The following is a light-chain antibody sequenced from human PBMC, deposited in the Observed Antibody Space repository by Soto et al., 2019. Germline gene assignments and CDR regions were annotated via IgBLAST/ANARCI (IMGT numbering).Light chain of an antibody. Sequence: DIQMTQSPSTLSASVGDRVTINCRASQSISSWLAWYQQKPGKAPKLLIYDASSLESGVPSRFSGSGSGTEFTLTISSLQPDDFAIYYCHQRQSWPRTFGQGTKVDIK. CDR3: HQRQSWPRT. CDR1: QSISSW. CDR2: DAS. J-gene: IGKJ1*01. V-gene: IGKV1-5*01.